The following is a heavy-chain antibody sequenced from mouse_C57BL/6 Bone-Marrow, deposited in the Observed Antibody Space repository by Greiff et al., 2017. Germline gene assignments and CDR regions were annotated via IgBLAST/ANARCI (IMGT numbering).Heavy chain of an antibody. CDR3: AREESTTGSPDYAMDY. J-gene: IGHJ4*01. CDR1: GFTFSSYG. V-gene: IGHV5-6*01. Sequence: EVHLVESGGDLVKPGGSLKLSCAASGFTFSSYGMSWVRQTPDKRLEWVATISSGGSYTYYPDSVKGRFTISRDNAKNTLYLQMSSLKSEDTAMYYCAREESTTGSPDYAMDYWGQGTSVTFSS. CDR2: ISSGGSYT. D-gene: IGHD2-14*01.